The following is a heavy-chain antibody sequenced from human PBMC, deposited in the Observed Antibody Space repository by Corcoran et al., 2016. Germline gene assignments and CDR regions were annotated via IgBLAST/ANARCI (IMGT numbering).Heavy chain of an antibody. CDR2: INWNGASI. V-gene: IGHV3-43D*03. Sequence: EVQLVASGGVVVQPGGSLRLSCAASGFSFDDYAMHWVRQAPGKGLEWVSLINWNGASIYYAESVKGRVTLSRDNNKYSLYLQMHSLRVEDTAFYYCAKDKVRDAKGGSDYYGVDVWGQGTTVTVSS. CDR3: AKDKVRDAKGGSDYYGVDV. D-gene: IGHD2-2*01. J-gene: IGHJ6*02. CDR1: GFSFDDYA.